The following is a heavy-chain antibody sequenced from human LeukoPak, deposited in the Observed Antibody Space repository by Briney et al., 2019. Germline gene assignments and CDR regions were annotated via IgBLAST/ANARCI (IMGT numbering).Heavy chain of an antibody. D-gene: IGHD7-27*01. CDR3: AKDSAGGEAANWGYYYYYYYMDV. J-gene: IGHJ6*03. V-gene: IGHV3-33*06. Sequence: PGRSLRLSCAASGFTFSNYGMHWVRQAPGKGLEWVALIWYGGSTTFYADSVKGRFTISRDNSKNTLYLQMNSLRAEDTAVYYCAKDSAGGEAANWGYYYYYYYMDVWGKGTTVTVSS. CDR2: IWYGGSTT. CDR1: GFTFSNYG.